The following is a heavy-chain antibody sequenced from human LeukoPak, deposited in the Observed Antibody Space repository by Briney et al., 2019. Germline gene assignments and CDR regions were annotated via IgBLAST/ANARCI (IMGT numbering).Heavy chain of an antibody. CDR1: GFTFSSYG. Sequence: PGGSLRLSCAASGFTFSSYGMHWVRQAPGKGLEWAAVISYGGSNKYYADSVKGRFTISRDNAKNTLYLQMNSLRAEDTAVYYCASQADSAYGDYNWGQGTLVTVSS. J-gene: IGHJ4*02. CDR3: ASQADSAYGDYN. CDR2: ISYGGSNK. V-gene: IGHV3-30*03. D-gene: IGHD4-17*01.